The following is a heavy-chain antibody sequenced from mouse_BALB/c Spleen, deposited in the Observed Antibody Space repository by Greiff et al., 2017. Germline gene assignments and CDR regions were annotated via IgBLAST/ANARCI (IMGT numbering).Heavy chain of an antibody. CDR3: ARSGSRGSYWYFDV. CDR1: GDSITSGY. Sequence: VQLQQSGPSLVKPSQTLSLTCSVTGDSITSGYWNWIRKFPGNKLEYMGYISYSGSTYYNPSLKSRISITRDTSKNQYYLQLNSVTTEDTATYYCARSGSRGSYWYFDVWGAGTTVTVSS. V-gene: IGHV3-8*02. CDR2: ISYSGST. D-gene: IGHD6-1*01. J-gene: IGHJ1*01.